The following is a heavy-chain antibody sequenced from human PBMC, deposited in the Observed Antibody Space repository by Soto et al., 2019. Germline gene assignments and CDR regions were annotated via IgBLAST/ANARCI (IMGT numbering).Heavy chain of an antibody. V-gene: IGHV4-61*01. CDR2: IYYSGST. J-gene: IGHJ4*02. Sequence: PSETLSLTCTVSGASVISGTYYWSWIRQPPGKGLEWIGYIYYSGSTNYNPSLESRVTMSVDTSKNQFSLKLSSVTAADTAVYYCARFTRGVIVYFDYWGQGALVTVSS. CDR3: ARFTRGVIVYFDY. CDR1: GASVISGTYY. D-gene: IGHD3-16*02.